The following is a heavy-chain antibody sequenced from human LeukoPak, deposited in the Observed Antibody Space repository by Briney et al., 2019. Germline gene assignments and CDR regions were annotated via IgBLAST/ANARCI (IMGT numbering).Heavy chain of an antibody. CDR2: IHYSEST. CDR1: GGSISSDY. D-gene: IGHD3/OR15-3a*01. CDR3: ARDSGLGSFDY. Sequence: SETLSLTCTVSGGSISSDYWSWIRQSPGKGLEWIGYIHYSESTNYNPSLKCRVTISVDTSKNQFSLKLSSVTAADTAVYYCARDSGLGSFDYWGQGTLVTVSS. V-gene: IGHV4-59*01. J-gene: IGHJ4*02.